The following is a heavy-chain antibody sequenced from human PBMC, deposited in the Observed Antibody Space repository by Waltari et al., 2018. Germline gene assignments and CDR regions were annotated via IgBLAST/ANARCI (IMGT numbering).Heavy chain of an antibody. Sequence: QLLLHESDPGPVQPSASLSRSCTGSVGVVVYKKYSWCWLRHSPGRSLEWMGPISSNGIVYHSPQFQSRVTISVDVSRNQFSLNLKSVTAADTAIYYCVKHDRSGPRHPYYYYFMDVWGKGATVTVSS. CDR2: ISSNGIV. V-gene: IGHV4-39*01. CDR3: VKHDRSGPRHPYYYYFMDV. D-gene: IGHD3-10*01. CDR1: VGVVVYKKYS. J-gene: IGHJ6*03.